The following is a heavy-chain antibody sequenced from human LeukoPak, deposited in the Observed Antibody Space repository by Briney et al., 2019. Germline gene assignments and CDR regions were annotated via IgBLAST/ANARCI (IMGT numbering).Heavy chain of an antibody. D-gene: IGHD6-13*01. Sequence: GGSLRLSCAASGFTFSSYWMSWVRQAPGKGLEWVANIKQDGSEKYYVDSVKGRFTISRDNAKNTLYLQMNSLRAEDTAVYYCAKDALAAAGTHFDYWGQGTLVTVSS. CDR1: GFTFSSYW. CDR2: IKQDGSEK. CDR3: AKDALAAAGTHFDY. J-gene: IGHJ4*02. V-gene: IGHV3-7*03.